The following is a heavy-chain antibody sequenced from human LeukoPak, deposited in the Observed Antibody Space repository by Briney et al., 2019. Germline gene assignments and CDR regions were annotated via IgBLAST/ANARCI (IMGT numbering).Heavy chain of an antibody. Sequence: PSETLSLTCTVSGGSISGYYWSWIRQPAGKGLEWIGRIYTSGSTNYNPSLKSRVTMSVDTSKNQFSLRLSSVTAADTAVYYCAAGAARPDYFDYWGQGTLVTVSS. V-gene: IGHV4-4*07. J-gene: IGHJ4*02. CDR2: IYTSGST. D-gene: IGHD6-6*01. CDR3: AAGAARPDYFDY. CDR1: GGSISGYY.